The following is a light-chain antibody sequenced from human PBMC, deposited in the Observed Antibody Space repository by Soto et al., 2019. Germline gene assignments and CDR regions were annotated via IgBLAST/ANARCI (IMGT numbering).Light chain of an antibody. CDR3: AAWDDSLNGPSV. V-gene: IGLV1-44*01. CDR2: SNN. J-gene: IGLJ1*01. Sequence: QSVLTQPPSASGTPGQRVTISCSVSSSNIGSNTVNWYQQLPGTAPKLLIYSNNQRPSGVPDRFSGSKSGTSASLAISGLQSEDEADYYCAAWDDSLNGPSVFGTGTKVTVL. CDR1: SSNIGSNT.